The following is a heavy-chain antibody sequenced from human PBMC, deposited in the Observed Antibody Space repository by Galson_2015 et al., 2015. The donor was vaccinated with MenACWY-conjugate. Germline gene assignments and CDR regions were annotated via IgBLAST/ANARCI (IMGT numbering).Heavy chain of an antibody. CDR2: ISYDGSNK. V-gene: IGHV3-30*04. CDR1: GFTFSSYA. Sequence: SLRLSCAASGFTFSSYAMHWVRQVPGKGLEWVAVISYDGSNKYYADSVKGRLTISRDNSKNTLYLQMNSLTAEDTAVYYCAGTNYYGSGSYPTEFDYWGQGTLVTVSA. D-gene: IGHD3-10*01. J-gene: IGHJ4*02. CDR3: AGTNYYGSGSYPTEFDY.